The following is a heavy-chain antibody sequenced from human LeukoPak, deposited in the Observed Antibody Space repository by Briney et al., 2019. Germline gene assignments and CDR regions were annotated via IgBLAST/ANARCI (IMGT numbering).Heavy chain of an antibody. CDR2: IYHSGST. V-gene: IGHV4-38-2*02. J-gene: IGHJ4*02. CDR1: GYSISSGYY. CDR3: ARERTPTLGLFEDY. Sequence: KPSETLSLTCTVSGYSISSGYYWGWIRQPPGKGLEWIGSIYHSGSTYYNPSLKSRVTISVDTSKNQFSLKLSSVTAADTAVYYCARERTPTLGLFEDYWGQGTLVTVSS. D-gene: IGHD4-23*01.